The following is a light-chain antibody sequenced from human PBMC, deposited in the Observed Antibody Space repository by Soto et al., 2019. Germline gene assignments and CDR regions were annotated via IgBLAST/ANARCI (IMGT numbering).Light chain of an antibody. CDR3: QSYDNSLSGSWI. CDR1: STNIGAGYD. Sequence: QPVLTQPPSISGAPGLRVTISCTGSSTNIGAGYDVHWYQQVPGTAPKLLIYGDNKRPSGVPDRFSTSKSDTSASLVITGLQAEDEADYYCQSYDNSLSGSWIFGGGTKLTVL. J-gene: IGLJ2*01. CDR2: GDN. V-gene: IGLV1-40*01.